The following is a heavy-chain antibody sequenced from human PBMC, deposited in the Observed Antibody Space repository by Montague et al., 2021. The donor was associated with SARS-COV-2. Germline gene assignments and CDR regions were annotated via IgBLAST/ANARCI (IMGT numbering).Heavy chain of an antibody. CDR3: ARLGDGVVPSPILGVGPYYSYYYMDV. Sequence: SETLSLTCAVHGGSLSTYSWTWIRQPPGKGLEWIGEINHGGSTNYNPSLKSRVTISADTSKNQFSLKLTSVAAADTAVYYCARLGDGVVPSPILGVGPYYSYYYMDVWGKGTTVTVSS. CDR1: GGSLSTYS. D-gene: IGHD3-10*01. J-gene: IGHJ6*03. V-gene: IGHV4-34*01. CDR2: INHGGST.